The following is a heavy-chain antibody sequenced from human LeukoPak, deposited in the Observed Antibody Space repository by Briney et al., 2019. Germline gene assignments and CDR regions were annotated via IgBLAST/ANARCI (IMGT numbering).Heavy chain of an antibody. V-gene: IGHV1-2*02. CDR1: GYTFTAYY. CDR2: INPNSGDT. Sequence: RASVKVSCKASGYTFTAYYVHWVRQAPGQGLEWLGWINPNSGDTNYAQRFQGRVTMARDASISTVYMGLTRLISDDTAVYYCARAGDFWSGGYYDYYYYMDVWGKGTTVTVSS. CDR3: ARAGDFWSGGYYDYYYYMDV. D-gene: IGHD3-3*01. J-gene: IGHJ6*03.